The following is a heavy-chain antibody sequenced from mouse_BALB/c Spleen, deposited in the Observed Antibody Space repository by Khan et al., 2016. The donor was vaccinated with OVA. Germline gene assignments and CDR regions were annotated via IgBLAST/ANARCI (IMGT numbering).Heavy chain of an antibody. CDR1: GYTFTDYY. Sequence: QVQLQQSGAELARPGASVKLSCKASGYTFTDYYINWVKQRTGQGLEWIGAIYPGSGNTYYNEKFKGKATLTADNSSSTAYMQVSSLTSEDSAVYCGARRNYFGYTFAYWGQGTLVTVSA. CDR2: IYPGSGNT. V-gene: IGHV1-77*01. CDR3: ARRNYFGYTFAY. D-gene: IGHD1-2*01. J-gene: IGHJ3*01.